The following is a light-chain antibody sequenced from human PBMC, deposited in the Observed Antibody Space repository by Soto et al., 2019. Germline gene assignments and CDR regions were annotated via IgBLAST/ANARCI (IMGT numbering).Light chain of an antibody. V-gene: IGLV2-14*01. Sequence: QAVLTQPASVSGSPGQSITISCTGNSSDVGGYNYVSWYQQHPGKAPKLMIYDVSNRPSGVSNRFSGSKSGNTASLTISGLQAEDEADYYCSSYTSSSLYVFGTGTKVTV. CDR2: DVS. J-gene: IGLJ1*01. CDR1: SSDVGGYNY. CDR3: SSYTSSSLYV.